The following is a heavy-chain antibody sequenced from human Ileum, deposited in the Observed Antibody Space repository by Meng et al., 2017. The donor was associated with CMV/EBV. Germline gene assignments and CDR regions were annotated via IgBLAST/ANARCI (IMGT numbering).Heavy chain of an antibody. CDR1: GFSFSTYA. J-gene: IGHJ5*02. Sequence: GESLKISCAASGFSFSTYAMSWVRQAPGKGLEWVSIIYSDNFSTYYADSVKGRFTISRDNSKNTVYLQMTSLRAEDTAVYYCAGGGPAIYSPFDPWGQGTLVTVSS. D-gene: IGHD3-16*01. V-gene: IGHV3-23*03. CDR2: IYSDNFST. CDR3: AGGGPAIYSPFDP.